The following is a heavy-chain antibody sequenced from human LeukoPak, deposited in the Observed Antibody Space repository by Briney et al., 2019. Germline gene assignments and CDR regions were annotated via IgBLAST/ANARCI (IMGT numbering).Heavy chain of an antibody. J-gene: IGHJ4*02. CDR2: IYCSGST. Sequence: SQTLSLTCTVSGGSISSGGYYWSWIRQHPGKGLEWIGYIYCSGSTYYNPSLKSRVTISVDTSKNQFSLKLSSVTAADTAVYYCARDSPVGYSGLDYWGQGTLVAVSS. D-gene: IGHD5-24*01. V-gene: IGHV4-31*03. CDR1: GGSISSGGYY. CDR3: ARDSPVGYSGLDY.